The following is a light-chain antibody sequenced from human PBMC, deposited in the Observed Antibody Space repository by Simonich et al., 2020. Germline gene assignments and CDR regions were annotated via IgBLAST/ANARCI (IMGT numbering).Light chain of an antibody. V-gene: IGKV4-1*01. J-gene: IGKJ2*01. CDR1: QSVLYSSKNKNY. CDR2: WAS. Sequence: DIVMTQSPDSLAVALGERANINCKSSQSVLYSSKNKNYLSLYQQKPGQPPKLLIYWASTREAGVPDRCSGSGSGTAFTLTISSLQAEDVAVYYCQQYYSTPMYTFGQGTKLEIK. CDR3: QQYYSTPMYT.